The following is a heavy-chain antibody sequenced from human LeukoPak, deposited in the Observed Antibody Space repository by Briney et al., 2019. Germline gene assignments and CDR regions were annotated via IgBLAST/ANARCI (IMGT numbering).Heavy chain of an antibody. CDR2: IYHSGST. V-gene: IGHV4-4*02. D-gene: IGHD3-9*01. CDR3: ASKLFTLRYFDY. J-gene: IGHJ4*02. CDR1: GGSISSSTW. Sequence: SGTLSLTCAVSGGSISSSTWRSWVRQPPGKGPEWVGEIYHSGSTNYNPSLKSRVTISVDKSKNQFSLGLSSVTAADTAVYYCASKLFTLRYFDYWGQGTLVTVSS.